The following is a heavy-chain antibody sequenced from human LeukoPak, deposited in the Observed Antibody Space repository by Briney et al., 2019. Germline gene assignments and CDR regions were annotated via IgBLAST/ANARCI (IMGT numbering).Heavy chain of an antibody. D-gene: IGHD6-13*01. CDR3: ARDKIAAAGTDYYYGMDV. CDR1: GFRFSDFT. CDR2: ISSSSSYI. Sequence: SGGSLRLSCAASGFRFSDFTMTWVRQAPGKGLEWVSSISSSSSYIYYADSVKGRFTISRDNAKNSLYLQMNSLRAEDTAVYYCARDKIAAAGTDYYYGMDVWGQGTTVTVSS. V-gene: IGHV3-21*01. J-gene: IGHJ6*02.